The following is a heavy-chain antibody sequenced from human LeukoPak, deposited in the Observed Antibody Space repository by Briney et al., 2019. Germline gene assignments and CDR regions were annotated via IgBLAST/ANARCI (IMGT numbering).Heavy chain of an antibody. CDR1: GYTLGTYG. D-gene: IGHD2-8*01. CDR3: ARAGARISMLRGGLDY. V-gene: IGHV1-18*04. Sequence: ASVKVSCKASGYTLGTYGISWVRQPPGQGLEWMGWISAYNDKTNYDQKYEGRVTMTTDTSTTTAYMELRSLTSDDTAVYYCARAGARISMLRGGLDYWGQGTLVTVSS. J-gene: IGHJ4*02. CDR2: ISAYNDKT.